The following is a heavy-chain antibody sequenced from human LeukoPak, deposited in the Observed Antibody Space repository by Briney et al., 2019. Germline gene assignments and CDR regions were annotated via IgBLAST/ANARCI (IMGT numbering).Heavy chain of an antibody. CDR1: GFTFSSYA. CDR2: ISGSGGST. V-gene: IGHV3-23*01. Sequence: GGSLRLSCAASGFTFSSYAMRWVRQAPGKGLEWVSAISGSGGSTYYADSVKGRFTISRDNSKNTLYLQMNSLRAEDTAVYYCAKDGYSSGWPYYYYYYGMDVWGQGTTVTVSS. D-gene: IGHD6-19*01. CDR3: AKDGYSSGWPYYYYYYGMDV. J-gene: IGHJ6*02.